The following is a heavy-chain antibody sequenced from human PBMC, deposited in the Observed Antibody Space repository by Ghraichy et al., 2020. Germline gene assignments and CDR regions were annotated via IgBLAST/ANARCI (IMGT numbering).Heavy chain of an antibody. D-gene: IGHD4-17*01. J-gene: IGHJ1*01. CDR2: ISGSGGST. CDR3: AKDHPPYGDFDGYFQH. Sequence: GGSLRLSCAASGFTFSSYAMSWVRQAPGKGLEWVSAISGSGGSTYYADSVKGRFTISRDNSKNTLYLQMNSLRAEDTAVYYCAKDHPPYGDFDGYFQHWGQGTLVTVSS. V-gene: IGHV3-23*01. CDR1: GFTFSSYA.